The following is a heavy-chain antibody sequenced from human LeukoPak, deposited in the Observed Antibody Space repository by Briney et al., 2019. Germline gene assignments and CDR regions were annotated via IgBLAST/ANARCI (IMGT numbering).Heavy chain of an antibody. J-gene: IGHJ3*02. D-gene: IGHD7-27*01. CDR3: ARGLGIDAFDI. V-gene: IGHV3-48*03. Sequence: PGGSLRLSCAASGFTFSSYEMNWVRQAPGKGLEWVSYNSSSGSTIYYADSVKGRFTISRDNAKNSLYLQMNSLRAEDTAVYYCARGLGIDAFDIWGQGTMVTVSS. CDR2: NSSSGSTI. CDR1: GFTFSSYE.